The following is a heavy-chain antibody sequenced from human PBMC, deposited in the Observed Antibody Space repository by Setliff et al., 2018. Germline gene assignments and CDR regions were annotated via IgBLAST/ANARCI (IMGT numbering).Heavy chain of an antibody. CDR3: ARGRAGHSGH. Sequence: SETLSLTCTVSGGSVRGYYWSWIRQPPGKGLEWIGYMYYSGDTNYNPSLKSRVTISVDTSKNQFSLKLSSVTAADTAVYYCARGRAGHSGHWGQGTLVTVSS. J-gene: IGHJ4*02. D-gene: IGHD6-19*01. CDR2: MYYSGDT. CDR1: GGSVRGYY. V-gene: IGHV4-59*08.